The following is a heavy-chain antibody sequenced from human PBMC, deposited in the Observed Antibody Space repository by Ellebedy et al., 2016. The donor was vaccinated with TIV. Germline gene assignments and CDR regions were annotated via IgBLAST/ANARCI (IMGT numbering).Heavy chain of an antibody. CDR1: GFIVSDNY. CDR3: ARGASESDY. Sequence: GESLKISXAASGFIVSDNYMTWIRQAPGKGLEWVAYISSDGSRTGYGDSVEGRFTISRDDAKNSVFLQMNILSAEDTAVYYCARGASESDYWGQGIVVTVSS. D-gene: IGHD3-10*01. J-gene: IGHJ4*02. CDR2: ISSDGSRT. V-gene: IGHV3-11*05.